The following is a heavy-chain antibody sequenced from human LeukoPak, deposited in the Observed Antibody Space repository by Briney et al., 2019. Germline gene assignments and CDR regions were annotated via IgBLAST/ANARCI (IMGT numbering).Heavy chain of an antibody. CDR2: IVVGSGNT. J-gene: IGHJ4*02. CDR3: AAGWVCSGGSCYYYFDY. Sequence: SVKVSCKASGFTFTSSAMQWVRQARGQRLEWIGWIVVGSGNTNYAQKFQERVTITRDMSTSTAYMELSSLRPEDTAVYYCAAGWVCSGGSCYYYFDYWGQGTLVTVSS. D-gene: IGHD2-15*01. V-gene: IGHV1-58*02. CDR1: GFTFTSSA.